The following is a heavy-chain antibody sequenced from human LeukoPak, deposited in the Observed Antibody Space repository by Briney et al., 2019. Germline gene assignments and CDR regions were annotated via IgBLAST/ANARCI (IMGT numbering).Heavy chain of an antibody. CDR3: ARVGRVRGVRYYYYYYYMDV. CDR2: MNPNSGNT. CDR1: GYTFTSYD. Sequence: ASVKVSFKASGYTFTSYDINWVRQATGQGLEWMGWMNPNSGNTGYAQKFQGRVTMTRNTSIGTAYMELSSLRSEDTAVYYCARVGRVRGVRYYYYYYYMDVWGKGTTVTVSS. V-gene: IGHV1-8*01. D-gene: IGHD3-10*01. J-gene: IGHJ6*03.